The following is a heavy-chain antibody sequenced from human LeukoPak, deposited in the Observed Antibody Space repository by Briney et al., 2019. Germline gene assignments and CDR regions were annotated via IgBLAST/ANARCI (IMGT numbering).Heavy chain of an antibody. D-gene: IGHD6-19*01. CDR2: INPNSGGT. J-gene: IGHJ4*02. CDR1: GYTFTGYY. CDR3: ARELGSSPGIAVY. V-gene: IGHV1-2*02. Sequence: GASVKVSCKASGYTFTGYYMHWVRQAPGQGLEWMGWINPNSGGTNYAQKFQGRVTITADKSTSTAYMELSSLRSEDTAVYYCARELGSSPGIAVYWGQGTLVTVSS.